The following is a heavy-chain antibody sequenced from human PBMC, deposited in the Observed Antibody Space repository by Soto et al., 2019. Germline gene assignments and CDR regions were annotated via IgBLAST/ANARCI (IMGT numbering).Heavy chain of an antibody. Sequence: ASVKVSCKVSGYTLTELSMHWVRQAPGKGLEWMGGFDPEDGETIYAQKFQGRVTMTEDTSTDTAYMELSSLRSEDTAVYYCARSSGDYARSPFDYWGQGTLVTVSS. CDR1: GYTLTELS. CDR3: ARSSGDYARSPFDY. D-gene: IGHD4-17*01. J-gene: IGHJ4*02. V-gene: IGHV1-24*01. CDR2: FDPEDGET.